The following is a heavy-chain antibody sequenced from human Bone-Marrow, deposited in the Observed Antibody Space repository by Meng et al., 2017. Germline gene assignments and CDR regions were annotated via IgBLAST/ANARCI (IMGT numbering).Heavy chain of an antibody. CDR2: ISGSGGST. Sequence: GGSLRLSCAASGFTFSSYAMSWVRQAPGKGLEWVSAISGSGGSTYYADSVKGRFTISRDNAKNSLYLQMNSLRAEDMALYYCAKDIQQWLGTWYFDLWARGTLVTVSS. CDR1: GFTFSSYA. D-gene: IGHD6-19*01. V-gene: IGHV3-23*01. J-gene: IGHJ2*01. CDR3: AKDIQQWLGTWYFDL.